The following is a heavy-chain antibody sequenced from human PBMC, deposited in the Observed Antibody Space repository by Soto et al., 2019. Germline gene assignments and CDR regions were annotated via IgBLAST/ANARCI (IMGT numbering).Heavy chain of an antibody. CDR1: GYTFTSYG. V-gene: IGHV1-18*01. CDR3: ARDIRRTMVRESNSAFDI. J-gene: IGHJ3*02. CDR2: ISAYNGNT. Sequence: QVQLVQSGAEVKKPGASVKVSCKASGYTFTSYGISWVRQAPGQGLEWMGWISAYNGNTNYAQKLQGRVTMTTDTSTSTAYMELRSLGSDDTAVYYCARDIRRTMVRESNSAFDIWGQGTMVTVSS. D-gene: IGHD3-10*01.